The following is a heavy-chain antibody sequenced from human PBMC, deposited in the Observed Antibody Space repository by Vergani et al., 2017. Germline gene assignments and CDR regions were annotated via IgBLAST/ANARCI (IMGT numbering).Heavy chain of an antibody. Sequence: QVQLQQWGAGLLKPSETLSLTCAVYGGSFSGYYWSWIRQPPGKGLEWIGEINHSGSTNYNPSLKSRVTISVDTSKNQFSLKLSSVTAADAAVYYCASGLRVTSLGYWGQGTLVTVSS. D-gene: IGHD2-21*02. CDR1: GGSFSGYY. CDR3: ASGLRVTSLGY. CDR2: INHSGST. J-gene: IGHJ4*02. V-gene: IGHV4-34*01.